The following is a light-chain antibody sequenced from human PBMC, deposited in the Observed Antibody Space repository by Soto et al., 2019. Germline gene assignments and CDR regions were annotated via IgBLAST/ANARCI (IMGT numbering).Light chain of an antibody. CDR2: GAS. Sequence: DLQMTQSPSSVSASVGDRVTITCRASQDIRSWLAWYQQKPGKGPKLLIYGASSLQSGVPSRFSGSRSGTDFILTISSLQPEDFATYYCQQANSFPLTFGGGTKVEIK. CDR3: QQANSFPLT. J-gene: IGKJ4*01. CDR1: QDIRSW. V-gene: IGKV1D-12*01.